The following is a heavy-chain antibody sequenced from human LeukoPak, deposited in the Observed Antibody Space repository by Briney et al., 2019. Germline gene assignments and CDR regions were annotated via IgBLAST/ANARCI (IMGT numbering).Heavy chain of an antibody. CDR2: IYYNGIS. CDR1: GGSISGYY. V-gene: IGHV4-59*01. CDR3: ARDTHEYGSGSYYDDTFDS. J-gene: IGHJ3*02. D-gene: IGHD3-10*01. Sequence: SETLSLTCTVSGGSISGYYWSWIRQPPGKGLEWIAYIYYNGISNYNPSLKSRVIISVDSSKNQFSLKLTSVTAADTAVYYCARDTHEYGSGSYYDDTFDSWGQGTLVTVSS.